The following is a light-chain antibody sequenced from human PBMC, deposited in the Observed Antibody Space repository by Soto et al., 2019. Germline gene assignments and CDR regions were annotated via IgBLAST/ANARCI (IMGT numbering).Light chain of an antibody. V-gene: IGLV4-69*01. CDR1: SGHTSYA. CDR3: QTWGSGIQV. Sequence: QPVLTQSPSASASLGASVKLTCTLSSGHTSYAIAWHQQPPEKAPRFLMKVNTDGSHRKGDGIPDRFSGSSSGAERYLTISSLQSGDEADYYCQTWGSGIQVFGGGTKVTVL. J-gene: IGLJ2*01. CDR2: VNTDGSH.